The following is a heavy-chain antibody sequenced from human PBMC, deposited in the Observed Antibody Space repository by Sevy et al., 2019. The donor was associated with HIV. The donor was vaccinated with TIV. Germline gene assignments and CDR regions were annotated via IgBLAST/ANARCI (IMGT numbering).Heavy chain of an antibody. D-gene: IGHD5-18*01. CDR3: ARHVDSLMVRMYCGMDV. V-gene: IGHV3-23*01. J-gene: IGHJ6*02. CDR1: GFSFSTYA. CDR2: LSGTGSST. Sequence: GGSLRLSCAASGFSFSTYAMSWVRQAPGKGLEWVSALSGTGSSTYYADSMKGRFTISRDNSKNRVYLQVDSLRAEDTAVYYCARHVDSLMVRMYCGMDVWGQGTTVTVSS.